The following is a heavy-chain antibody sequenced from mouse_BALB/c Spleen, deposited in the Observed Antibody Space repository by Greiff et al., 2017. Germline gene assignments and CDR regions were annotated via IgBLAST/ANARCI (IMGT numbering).Heavy chain of an antibody. Sequence: QVQLQQSGAELAKPGASVKMSCKASGYTFTSYWMHWVKQRPGQGLEWIGYINPSTGYTEYNQKFKDKATLTADKSSSTAYMQLSSLTSEDSAVYYCARSYRYDEEGAMDDWGQGTSVTVSS. D-gene: IGHD2-14*01. CDR3: ARSYRYDEEGAMDD. J-gene: IGHJ4*01. CDR2: INPSTGYT. V-gene: IGHV1-7*01. CDR1: GYTFTSYW.